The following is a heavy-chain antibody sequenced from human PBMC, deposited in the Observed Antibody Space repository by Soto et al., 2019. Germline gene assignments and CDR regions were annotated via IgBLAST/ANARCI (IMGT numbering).Heavy chain of an antibody. Sequence: ESLKVSFKGSGYRFASYWISWVRQMPGKGLELMGRTDPSDSYTNYSPSFQGHVTISADKSISTAYLEWSSLKASDTAMYYCARLGGSGSYYLDWFDPWGQGTLVTVSS. J-gene: IGHJ5*02. D-gene: IGHD3-10*01. CDR1: GYRFASYW. V-gene: IGHV5-10-1*01. CDR2: TDPSDSYT. CDR3: ARLGGSGSYYLDWFDP.